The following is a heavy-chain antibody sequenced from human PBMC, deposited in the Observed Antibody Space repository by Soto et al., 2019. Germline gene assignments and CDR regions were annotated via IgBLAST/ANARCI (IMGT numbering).Heavy chain of an antibody. J-gene: IGHJ5*02. Sequence: GGSLRLSCAASGFTFSSYSMNWVRQAPGKGLEWVSYISSSSSTIYYADSVKGRFTISRDNAKNSLYLQMNSLRAEDTAVYYCARDRTHKYSRGWFDPWGQGTLVTVSS. CDR1: GFTFSSYS. V-gene: IGHV3-48*01. CDR3: ARDRTHKYSRGWFDP. CDR2: ISSSSSTI. D-gene: IGHD6-6*01.